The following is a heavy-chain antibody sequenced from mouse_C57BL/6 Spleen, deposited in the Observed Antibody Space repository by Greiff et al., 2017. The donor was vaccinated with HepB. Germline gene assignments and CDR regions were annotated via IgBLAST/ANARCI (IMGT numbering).Heavy chain of an antibody. CDR2: IYPRSGNT. D-gene: IGHD1-1*01. Sequence: VQLQQSGAELARPGASVKLSCKASGYTFTSYGISWVKQRTGQGLEWIGEIYPRSGNTYYNEKFKGKATLTADKSSSTAYMELRSLTSEDSAVYFCAIEGGYYGSTAWFAYWGQGTLVTVSA. V-gene: IGHV1-81*01. CDR3: AIEGGYYGSTAWFAY. J-gene: IGHJ3*01. CDR1: GYTFTSYG.